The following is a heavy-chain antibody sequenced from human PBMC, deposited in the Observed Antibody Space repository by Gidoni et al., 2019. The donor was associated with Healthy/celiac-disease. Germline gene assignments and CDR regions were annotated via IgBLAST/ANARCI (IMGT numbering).Heavy chain of an antibody. CDR1: GFTVSEYE. J-gene: IGHJ3*02. CDR3: ARVRDELLWFGESLGAFDI. Sequence: QVQLVESGGGLVKPGGSLRLSGAASGFTVSEYERSWIRQAPGKGLEWVSYISSSSSYPNYADSVKGRFTISRDNAKTSLYLQMNSLRAEDTAVYYCARVRDELLWFGESLGAFDIWGQGTMVTVSS. D-gene: IGHD3-10*01. V-gene: IGHV3-11*05. CDR2: ISSSSSYP.